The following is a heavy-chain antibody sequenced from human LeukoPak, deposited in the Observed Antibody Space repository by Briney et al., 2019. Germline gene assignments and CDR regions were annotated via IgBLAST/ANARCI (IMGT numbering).Heavy chain of an antibody. CDR2: IISGDNS. CDR3: AKDIQLST. V-gene: IGHV3-23*01. D-gene: IGHD5-24*01. Sequence: GGSLRLSCVASGFTFSSFAMMWVRQAPGKGLEWVSLIISGDNSYYADSVKGRFTISRDNSKNTLSLQMNSLRVEDTAIYYCAKDIQLSTWGLGTMVTVSS. CDR1: GFTFSSFA. J-gene: IGHJ3*01.